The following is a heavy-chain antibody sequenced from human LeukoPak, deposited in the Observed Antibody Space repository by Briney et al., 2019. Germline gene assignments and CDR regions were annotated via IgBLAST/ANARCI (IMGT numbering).Heavy chain of an antibody. CDR1: GFTFSSYW. D-gene: IGHD4-11*01. CDR3: ARGYSNYGYAFEI. CDR2: IKPDGSER. Sequence: GGSLRLSCAASGFTFSSYWMSWVRQTRGKGLEWVANIKPDGSERYYVESVNGRFTISRDNAKNSLYLQMNSLRAEDTAVYYCARGYSNYGYAFEIWGQGTMVTVSS. J-gene: IGHJ3*02. V-gene: IGHV3-7*01.